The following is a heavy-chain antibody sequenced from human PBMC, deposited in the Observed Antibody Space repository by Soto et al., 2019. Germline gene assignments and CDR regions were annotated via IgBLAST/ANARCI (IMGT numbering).Heavy chain of an antibody. D-gene: IGHD1-1*01. V-gene: IGHV1-3*01. CDR1: GNTHTNYA. CDR3: ARENGKWNSPWFEY. J-gene: IGHJ4*02. Sequence: ASVKVSCKSSGNTHTNYAMHWMRQAPGQSLEWMGWIHAGNGNTKHSENFQGRVTITRDTSATMTYMELRGLRPEDTAIYYCARENGKWNSPWFEYWGPGTLVTVSS. CDR2: IHAGNGNT.